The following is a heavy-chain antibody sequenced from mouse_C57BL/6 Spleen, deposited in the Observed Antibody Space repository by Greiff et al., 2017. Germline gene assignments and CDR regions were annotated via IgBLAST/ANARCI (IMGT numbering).Heavy chain of an antibody. D-gene: IGHD1-1*01. V-gene: IGHV1-81*01. CDR2: IYPRSGNT. CDR3: ARRDYYGSSYEGWYFDV. Sequence: VQLQQSGAELARPGASVKLSCKASGYTFTSYGISWVKQRTGQGLEWIGEIYPRSGNTYYNEKFKGKATLTADKSSSTAYMELRSLTSEDSAVYFCARRDYYGSSYEGWYFDVWGTGTTGTVSS. CDR1: GYTFTSYG. J-gene: IGHJ1*03.